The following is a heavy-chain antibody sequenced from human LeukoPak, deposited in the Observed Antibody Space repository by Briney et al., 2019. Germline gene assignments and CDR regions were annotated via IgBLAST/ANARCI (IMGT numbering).Heavy chain of an antibody. Sequence: PSETLSLTCTVSGDSFSRTSYYWGWIRQAPGKGLDWIGSISYNGVTYVNPSIESRVTISADTSRTQVYLKLTSVTAADTGFYYCVRHGGTGSLISYSWFDPWGQGKLVTVSS. CDR2: ISYNGVT. CDR3: VRHGGTGSLISYSWFDP. V-gene: IGHV4-39*01. D-gene: IGHD2-21*01. J-gene: IGHJ5*02. CDR1: GDSFSRTSYY.